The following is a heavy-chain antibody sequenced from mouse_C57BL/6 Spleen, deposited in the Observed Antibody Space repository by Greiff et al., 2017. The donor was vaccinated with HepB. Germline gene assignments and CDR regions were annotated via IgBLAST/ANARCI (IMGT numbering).Heavy chain of an antibody. CDR3: ARSGCNDDWYFDV. Sequence: EVQLQQSGPVLVKPGASVKMSCKASGYTFTDYYMNWVKQSHGKSLEWIGVINPYNGGTSYNQKFKGKATLTVDKSSSTAYMELNSLTSEDSAVFYGARSGCNDDWYFDVWGTGTTVTVSS. D-gene: IGHD3-1*01. CDR1: GYTFTDYY. J-gene: IGHJ1*03. CDR2: INPYNGGT. V-gene: IGHV1-19*01.